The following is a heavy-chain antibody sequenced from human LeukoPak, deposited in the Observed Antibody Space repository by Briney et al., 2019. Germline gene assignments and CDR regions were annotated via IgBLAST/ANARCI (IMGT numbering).Heavy chain of an antibody. CDR3: AKAGSSTRGPDDY. D-gene: IGHD2-2*01. CDR1: GYTFTGYY. Sequence: ASVKVSCKPSGYTFTGYYLHWVRQAPGQGLEWVGRINPNSGGTNYAQKFQGRVSMTRDTSISTAYMELSRVRSDDTAVYYCAKAGSSTRGPDDYWGQGTLVTVSS. J-gene: IGHJ4*02. CDR2: INPNSGGT. V-gene: IGHV1-2*06.